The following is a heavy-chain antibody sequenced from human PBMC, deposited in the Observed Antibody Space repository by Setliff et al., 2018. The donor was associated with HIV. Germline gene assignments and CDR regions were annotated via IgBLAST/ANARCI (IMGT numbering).Heavy chain of an antibody. D-gene: IGHD3-10*01. V-gene: IGHV4-59*08. Sequence: PSETLSLTCTVSGGSITNYYWSWIRQPPGKGLEWIGFIYYNGSTNYNPSLKSRVTISVDTSKHQFSLKLSSVTAADTAVYYCASLDGSESPYIYYYYMDVWGEGTAVTVSS. CDR1: GGSITNYY. J-gene: IGHJ6*03. CDR2: IYYNGST. CDR3: ASLDGSESPYIYYYYMDV.